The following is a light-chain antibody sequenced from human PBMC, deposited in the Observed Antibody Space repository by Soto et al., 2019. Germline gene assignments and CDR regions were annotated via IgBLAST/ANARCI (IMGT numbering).Light chain of an antibody. CDR3: QQYGSSPNT. Sequence: EIVLTQSPGTRSLSPGERATLSCRASQSVSSSYLAWYQQKPGQAPRLLIYGASSRATGSPDRFSGSGSGTDFTLTISRLEPEDFAVYYCQQYGSSPNTFGQGTRLEIK. V-gene: IGKV3-20*01. CDR1: QSVSSSY. CDR2: GAS. J-gene: IGKJ5*01.